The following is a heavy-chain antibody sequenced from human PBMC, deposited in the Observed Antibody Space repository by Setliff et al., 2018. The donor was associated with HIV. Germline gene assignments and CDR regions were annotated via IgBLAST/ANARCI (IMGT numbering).Heavy chain of an antibody. V-gene: IGHV4-59*08. CDR3: ARQGGYNSPLMV. CDR2: IYYSGGT. Sequence: SETLSLTCTVSGVSITSYFWSWIRQPPGKGLEYIGYIYYSGGTSGTTNYNPSLKSRVTISVDASKNQFFLQLISVTAADTAVYYCARQGGYNSPLMVWGQGKLVTVSS. CDR1: GVSITSYF. J-gene: IGHJ4*02. D-gene: IGHD3-10*01.